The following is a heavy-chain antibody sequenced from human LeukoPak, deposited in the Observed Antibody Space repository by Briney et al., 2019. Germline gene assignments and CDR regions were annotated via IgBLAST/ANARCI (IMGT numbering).Heavy chain of an antibody. Sequence: GRSLRLSCAVSGFNFDDYAMHWVRQAPGRGLEWVSGINWKTGNGIYANSVKGRFTISRDNAKNSLYLQMSSLRAEDTALYYCTRRAARWQFDLWGRGTLLTVSS. V-gene: IGHV3-9*01. CDR2: INWKTGNG. CDR3: TRRAARWQFDL. J-gene: IGHJ2*01. CDR1: GFNFDDYA. D-gene: IGHD5-24*01.